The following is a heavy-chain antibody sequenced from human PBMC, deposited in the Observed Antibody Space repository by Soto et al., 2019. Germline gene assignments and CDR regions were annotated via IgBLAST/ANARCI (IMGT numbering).Heavy chain of an antibody. V-gene: IGHV3-30*18. Sequence: GRSLRLSCAAAGGNFRSVGMRWVRQAPGKGLEWVAVISYDGSNKYYADSVKGRFTISRDNSKNTLYLQMNSLRTEDTAVYYCAKDRRRTWCMDVWGQGTTVTVSS. J-gene: IGHJ6*02. CDR1: GGNFRSVG. D-gene: IGHD6-13*01. CDR2: ISYDGSNK. CDR3: AKDRRRTWCMDV.